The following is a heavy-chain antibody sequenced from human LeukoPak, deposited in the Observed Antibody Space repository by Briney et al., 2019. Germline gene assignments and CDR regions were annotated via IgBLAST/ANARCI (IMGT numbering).Heavy chain of an antibody. Sequence: PSETLSLTCAVYGVSFSGYYWSWIRQPPGKGLEWIGEINHSGSTNYNPSLKSRVTISVDTSKNQFSLKLSSVTAADTAVYYCARSERGIAATPPPNWFDPWGQGTLVTVSS. CDR2: INHSGST. D-gene: IGHD6-13*01. V-gene: IGHV4-34*01. J-gene: IGHJ5*02. CDR3: ARSERGIAATPPPNWFDP. CDR1: GVSFSGYY.